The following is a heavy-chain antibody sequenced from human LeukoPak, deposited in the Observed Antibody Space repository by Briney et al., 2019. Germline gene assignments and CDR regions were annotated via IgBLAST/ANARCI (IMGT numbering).Heavy chain of an antibody. CDR3: ARVAYSSGWPEYFQY. Sequence: SETLSLTCGVSGGSISSTNWWTWVRQPPGKGLEWIGEVHLDGSTNYNPSLRSRVTISVDTSKNQFSLKMSSVTAADTAVYYCARVAYSSGWPEYFQYWGQGTLVTVSS. CDR1: GGSISSTNW. D-gene: IGHD6-19*01. CDR2: VHLDGST. J-gene: IGHJ1*01. V-gene: IGHV4-4*02.